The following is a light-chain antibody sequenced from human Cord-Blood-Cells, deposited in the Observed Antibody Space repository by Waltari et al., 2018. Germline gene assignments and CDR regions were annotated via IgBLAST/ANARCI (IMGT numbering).Light chain of an antibody. J-gene: IGKJ5*01. Sequence: EIVLTQSPATLSLSPGERATLSCRASQSVSSYLACYQQNPGQAPRLLIYDASNRATGIPARFGGSGSGTDFTLTISSLEPEDFAVYYCPQRSNWPITFGQGTRLEI. CDR2: DAS. CDR1: QSVSSY. V-gene: IGKV3-11*01. CDR3: PQRSNWPIT.